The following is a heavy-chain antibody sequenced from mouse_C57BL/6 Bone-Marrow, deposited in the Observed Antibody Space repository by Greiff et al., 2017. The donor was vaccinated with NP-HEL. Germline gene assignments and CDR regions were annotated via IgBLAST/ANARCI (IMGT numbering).Heavy chain of an antibody. CDR1: GYTFTSYW. V-gene: IGHV1-69*01. CDR2: IDPSDSFP. D-gene: IGHD1-1*01. J-gene: IGHJ2*01. CDR3: ARERQYYGSSFYY. Sequence: VQLQQPGAELVMPGASVKLSCKASGYTFTSYWMHWVRPRPGQGLEWIGEIDPSDSFPNYNQKFKGKSTLTVDKSSSTAYMQRSSLTSEDSAVYYCARERQYYGSSFYYWGQGTTLTGSS.